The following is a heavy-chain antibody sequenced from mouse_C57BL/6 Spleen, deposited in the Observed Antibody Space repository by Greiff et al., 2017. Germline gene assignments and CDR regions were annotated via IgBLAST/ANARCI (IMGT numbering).Heavy chain of an antibody. CDR1: GFNIKDDY. J-gene: IGHJ3*01. D-gene: IGHD2-3*01. CDR3: TTDDYYAFGFAY. CDR2: IDPENGDT. V-gene: IGHV14-4*01. Sequence: EVHLVESGAELVRPGASVKLSCTASGFNIKDDYMHWVKQRPEQGLEWIGWIDPENGDTEYASKFQGKATITADTSSNTAYLQLSSLTSEDTAVYYCTTDDYYAFGFAYWGQGTLVTVSA.